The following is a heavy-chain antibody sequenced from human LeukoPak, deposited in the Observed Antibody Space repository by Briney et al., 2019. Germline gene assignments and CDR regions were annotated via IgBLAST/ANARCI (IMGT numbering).Heavy chain of an antibody. CDR3: VRVKMEHSDGKVFDY. Sequence: SETLSLTCTVSGYSISSGYYWGWIRQPPGKGLEWIGSIYHSGSTYYNPSLKSRVTISVDTSKNQFSLKLSSVTAADTAVYYCVRVKMEHSDGKVFDYWGQGTLVTVSS. D-gene: IGHD1/OR15-1a*01. CDR1: GYSISSGYY. V-gene: IGHV4-38-2*02. J-gene: IGHJ4*02. CDR2: IYHSGST.